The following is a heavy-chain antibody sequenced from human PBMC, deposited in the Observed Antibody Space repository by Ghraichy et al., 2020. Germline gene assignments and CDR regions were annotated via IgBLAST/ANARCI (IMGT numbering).Heavy chain of an antibody. V-gene: IGHV4-34*01. Sequence: LSLTCAVYGGSFSIYYWSWIRQPPGKGLEWIGEINHSGSSNYNPSLKSRVNISADTSKKKFSLKLSSVTDADTAVYYCARVSFGGYCSNISCYSWFDPWGQGTLVTVSS. J-gene: IGHJ5*02. D-gene: IGHD2-2*02. CDR2: INHSGSS. CDR1: GGSFSIYY. CDR3: ARVSFGGYCSNISCYSWFDP.